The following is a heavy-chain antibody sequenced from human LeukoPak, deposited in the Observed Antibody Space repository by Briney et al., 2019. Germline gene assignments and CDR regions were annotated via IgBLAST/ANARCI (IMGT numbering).Heavy chain of an antibody. CDR3: ARDRGLGTGNRYYFDY. D-gene: IGHD1-1*01. J-gene: IGHJ4*02. CDR2: INPSGGGT. Sequence: ASVKVSCKASGYTFISYYIHWVRQAPGQGLEWMGLINPSGGGTSYAQNFQGRVTMTRDTSTSTVYMELSSLRSEDTAVYYCARDRGLGTGNRYYFDYWGQGTLVTVSS. V-gene: IGHV1-46*01. CDR1: GYTFISYY.